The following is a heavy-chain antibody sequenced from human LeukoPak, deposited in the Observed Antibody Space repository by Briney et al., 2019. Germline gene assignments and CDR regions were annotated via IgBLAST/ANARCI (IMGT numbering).Heavy chain of an antibody. CDR3: ARDGGDTVTSPFDY. CDR2: IWYGGNNK. CDR1: GFTFSAYG. J-gene: IGHJ4*02. V-gene: IGHV3-33*01. D-gene: IGHD4-17*01. Sequence: GGSLRLSCGPSGFTFSAYGMHWVRQAPGKGLDWVAVIWYGGNNKYYADSVKGRFTISRDNSKNTLYLQMNSLRAEDTAVYYCARDGGDTVTSPFDYWGQGTLVTVSS.